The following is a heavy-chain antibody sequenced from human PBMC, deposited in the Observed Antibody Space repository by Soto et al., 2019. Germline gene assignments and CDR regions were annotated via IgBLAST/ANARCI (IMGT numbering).Heavy chain of an antibody. Sequence: QVQLVQSGAEMKKPGASVKVSCKASGYTFSTYGITWVRQAPGQGLDWMGWINPHSGDTNYAQNFQGRVTLTTDTSTNTAYMELRSLKFDDTAVYYCARLNNYDSSASRKWLDPWGQGTLVTVSS. D-gene: IGHD3-22*01. J-gene: IGHJ5*02. CDR2: INPHSGDT. CDR3: ARLNNYDSSASRKWLDP. CDR1: GYTFSTYG. V-gene: IGHV1-18*01.